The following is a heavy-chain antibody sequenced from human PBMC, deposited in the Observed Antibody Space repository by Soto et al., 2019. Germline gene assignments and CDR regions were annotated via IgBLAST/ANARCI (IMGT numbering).Heavy chain of an antibody. J-gene: IGHJ4*02. CDR3: TALTGTTMALDY. CDR1: GFTFSNAW. CDR2: IKTKSDGATT. V-gene: IGHV3-15*01. Sequence: GGSLRLSCAASGFTFSNAWMNGVRHAPGKGLEWVGRIKTKSDGATTEYAAPVKGRFTISRDDSRNTLYLQMNSLKAEDTAVYYCTALTGTTMALDYWGQGTLVTVSS. D-gene: IGHD1-7*01.